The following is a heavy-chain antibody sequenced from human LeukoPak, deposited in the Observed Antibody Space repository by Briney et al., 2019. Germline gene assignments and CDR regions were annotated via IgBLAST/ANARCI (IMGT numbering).Heavy chain of an antibody. Sequence: GGSLRLSCAASGFTFSGYWMTWVRQAPGKGLEWVANIKDDGSQKYYVDSVKGRFTVSRDNAKNSLYPQITSLRAEDTAVYYCARGSGWCDYWGQGTLVTVSS. CDR3: ARGSGWCDY. D-gene: IGHD6-19*01. CDR2: IKDDGSQK. J-gene: IGHJ4*02. CDR1: GFTFSGYW. V-gene: IGHV3-7*03.